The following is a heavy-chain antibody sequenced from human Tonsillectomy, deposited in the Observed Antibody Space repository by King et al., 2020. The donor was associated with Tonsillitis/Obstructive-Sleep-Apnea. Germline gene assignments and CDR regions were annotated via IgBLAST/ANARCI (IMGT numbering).Heavy chain of an antibody. CDR3: ASGPQEVARGPHDY. Sequence: QLVQSGGGVVQPGRSLRLSCAASGFTFSSYGMHWVRQAPGKGLEWVAVIWYDGSNKYYADSVKGRFTISRDNSKNTLYLQMNSLRAEDTAVYYFASGPQEVARGPHDYWGQGTLVTVSS. J-gene: IGHJ4*02. CDR1: GFTFSSYG. V-gene: IGHV3-33*01. CDR2: IWYDGSNK.